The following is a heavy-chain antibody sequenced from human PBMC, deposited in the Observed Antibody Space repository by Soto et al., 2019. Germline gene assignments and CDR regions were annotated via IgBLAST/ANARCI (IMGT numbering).Heavy chain of an antibody. CDR1: GYTFTSYC. V-gene: IGHV1-18*04. CDR3: VREGKGLMYYYDSSGYYEHAFDI. CDR2: INAYNGNT. D-gene: IGHD3-22*01. Sequence: ASVKVSGKASGYTFTSYCISWVRQAPGQRLEWMGWINAYNGNTNYAQKLQGRVTMTTDTSTSTAYMELRSLRSDDTAVYYCVREGKGLMYYYDSSGYYEHAFDIWGQGTMVTVSS. J-gene: IGHJ3*02.